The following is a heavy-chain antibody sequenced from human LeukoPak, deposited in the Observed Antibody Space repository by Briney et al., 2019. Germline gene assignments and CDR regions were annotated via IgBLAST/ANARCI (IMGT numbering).Heavy chain of an antibody. CDR3: TTAKYGTLFDF. Sequence: GGSLRLSCAASGFSFSDHYMSWIRQAPGKGLEWVSYISSSRSFTNYADSAKGRFTISRDTAKNSLYLQMNSLKSEDTAVYYCTTAKYGTLFDFWGLGTLVTVSS. J-gene: IGHJ4*02. CDR1: GFSFSDHY. V-gene: IGHV3-11*05. D-gene: IGHD1-26*01. CDR2: ISSSRSFT.